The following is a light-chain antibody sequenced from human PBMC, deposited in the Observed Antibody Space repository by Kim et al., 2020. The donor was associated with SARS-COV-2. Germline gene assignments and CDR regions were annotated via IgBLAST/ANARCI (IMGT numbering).Light chain of an antibody. V-gene: IGLV3-1*01. J-gene: IGLJ3*02. Sequence: GSPGQTASITCSGDKLGDKYACWYQQKPGQSPVLVIYQDSKRPSGSPERFSGSNSGNTATLTISGTQAMDEADYYCQAWDSSTWVFGGGTKLTVL. CDR1: KLGDKY. CDR2: QDS. CDR3: QAWDSSTWV.